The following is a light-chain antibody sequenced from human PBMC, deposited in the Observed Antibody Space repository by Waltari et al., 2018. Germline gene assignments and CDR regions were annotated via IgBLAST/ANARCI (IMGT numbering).Light chain of an antibody. CDR1: QGIGNY. V-gene: IGKV1-27*01. CDR3: QKYNSAPRT. CDR2: AAF. J-gene: IGKJ1*01. Sequence: DIQMTQSPSSLSASVGDRVTITCRASQGIGNYLAWYQQKPGKVPKLLIYAAFTLQSGVPFRFSGSGSGTDFILTISSLQPEDVATYYCQKYNSAPRTFGQGTKVEIK.